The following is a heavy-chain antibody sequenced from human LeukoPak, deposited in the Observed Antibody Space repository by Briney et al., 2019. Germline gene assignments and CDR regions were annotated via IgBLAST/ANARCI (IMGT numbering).Heavy chain of an antibody. CDR2: IYHSGST. D-gene: IGHD3-3*01. CDR1: GYSISSGYY. V-gene: IGHV4-38-2*01. Sequence: PSETLSLTCAVSGYSISSGYYWGWIRQPPGKGLEWIESIYHSGSTYYNPSLKSRVTISVATSKNQFSLKLSSVTAADTAVYYCARLGYDFWSGSISWFDPWGQRTLVTVSS. J-gene: IGHJ5*02. CDR3: ARLGYDFWSGSISWFDP.